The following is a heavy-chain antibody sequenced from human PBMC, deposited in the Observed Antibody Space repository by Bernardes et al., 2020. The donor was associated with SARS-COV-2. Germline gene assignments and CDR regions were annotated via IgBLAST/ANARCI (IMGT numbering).Heavy chain of an antibody. J-gene: IGHJ6*02. CDR2: ISGYNGNP. CDR1: GYTFTKYG. CDR3: ARVGCGGDCYPNPRPYYYYGMDV. V-gene: IGHV1-18*01. D-gene: IGHD2-21*01. Sequence: ASVKVSCKASGYTFTKYGISWVRQAAGHGLAWMGWISGYNGNPYFAQKLQDRVTITTDTSMSTAHMELRSLRSDDTAVYYCARVGCGGDCYPNPRPYYYYGMDVWGQGTTVTVSS.